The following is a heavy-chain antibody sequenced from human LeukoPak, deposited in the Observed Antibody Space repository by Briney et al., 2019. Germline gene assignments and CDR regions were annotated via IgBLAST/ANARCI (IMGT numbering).Heavy chain of an antibody. V-gene: IGHV3-30*01. D-gene: IGHD2-15*01. CDR3: ARGFQREGGAFDI. Sequence: GGSLRLSCAASGFTFSSYAMHWVRQAPGKGLEWVAVISYDGSNKYYADSVKGRFTISRDNSKNTLYLQMNSLRAEDTAVYYCARGFQREGGAFDIWGQGTMVTVSS. J-gene: IGHJ3*02. CDR2: ISYDGSNK. CDR1: GFTFSSYA.